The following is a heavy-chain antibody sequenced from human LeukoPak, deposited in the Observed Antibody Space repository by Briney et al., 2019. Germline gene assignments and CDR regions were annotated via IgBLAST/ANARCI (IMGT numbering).Heavy chain of an antibody. V-gene: IGHV1-69*06. J-gene: IGHJ4*02. CDR1: GYTFTSYG. CDR3: ARGLYYYDSSGYYYFDY. CDR2: IIPIFGTA. Sequence: SVKVSCKASGYTFTSYGISWVRQAPGQGLEWMGGIIPIFGTANYAQKFQGRVTITADKSTSTAYMELSSLRSEDTAVYYCARGLYYYDSSGYYYFDYWGQGTLVTVSS. D-gene: IGHD3-22*01.